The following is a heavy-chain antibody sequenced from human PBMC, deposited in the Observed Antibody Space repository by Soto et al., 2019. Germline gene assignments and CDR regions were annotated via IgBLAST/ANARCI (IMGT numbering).Heavy chain of an antibody. Sequence: SVKVSCKASGGTFSSYAISWVRQAPGQGLEWMGGIIPIFGTANYAQKFQGRVTITADESTSTAYMELSSLRSEDTAVYYCARTFSSSSRFDYWGQGTLVTVSS. D-gene: IGHD6-6*01. CDR3: ARTFSSSSRFDY. J-gene: IGHJ4*02. CDR2: IIPIFGTA. V-gene: IGHV1-69*13. CDR1: GGTFSSYA.